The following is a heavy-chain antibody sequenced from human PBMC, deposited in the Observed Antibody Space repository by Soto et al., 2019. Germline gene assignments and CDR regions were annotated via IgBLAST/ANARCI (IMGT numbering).Heavy chain of an antibody. CDR2: VSYDGSDK. CDR3: ARDFGDYGSYYYGMDV. D-gene: IGHD4-17*01. CDR1: GFTFSRYA. J-gene: IGHJ6*02. V-gene: IGHV3-30*01. Sequence: QVQLVESGGGVVQPGRSLRLSCAASGFTFSRYAIHWVRQAPGKGLEWVAVVSYDGSDKFYADSVKGRFTISRDNSENTLYLQMNSLKPEDTAVYYCARDFGDYGSYYYGMDVWGQGTTVTVSS.